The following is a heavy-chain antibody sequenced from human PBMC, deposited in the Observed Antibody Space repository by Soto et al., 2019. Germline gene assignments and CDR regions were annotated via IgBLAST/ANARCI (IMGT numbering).Heavy chain of an antibody. D-gene: IGHD1-26*01. CDR2: TRNKAKSYST. CDR1: GLTFGDHY. Sequence: EVQLVESGGGLVQPGGSLTLSCAVSGLTFGDHYMEWVRQAPGKGLEWVARTRNKAKSYSTDFAASVKGRFTISRDESKKSLNLQMNSLMTEDTAVYYCSIWEGAWGQGTLVIVSS. CDR3: SIWEGA. V-gene: IGHV3-72*01. J-gene: IGHJ5*02.